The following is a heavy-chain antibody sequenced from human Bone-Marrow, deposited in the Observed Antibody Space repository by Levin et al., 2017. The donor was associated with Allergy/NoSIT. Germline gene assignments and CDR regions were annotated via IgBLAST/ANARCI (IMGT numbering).Heavy chain of an antibody. CDR3: ARGVRFLEWLSNPRQYYYYGMDV. CDR1: GGSLNNYA. V-gene: IGHV1-69*13. J-gene: IGHJ6*02. CDR2: IIPSFGAT. Sequence: PLASVKVSCKASGGSLNNYAINWVRQALGQGLEWMGGIIPSFGATNYAQTFQDRVTITADESTNRVYMELRGLRSEDTAVYYCARGVRFLEWLSNPRQYYYYGMDVWGQGTTVTVSS. D-gene: IGHD3-3*01.